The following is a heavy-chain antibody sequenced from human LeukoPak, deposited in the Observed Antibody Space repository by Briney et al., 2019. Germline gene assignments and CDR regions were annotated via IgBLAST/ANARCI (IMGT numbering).Heavy chain of an antibody. Sequence: SETLSLTCTVSGGSISSYYWSWIRQPAGKGLEWIGRIYTSGSTNYYPSLKSRVTMSVDTSKNQFSLKLSSVTAADTAVYYCAREGQQLVLDWFDPWGQGTLVTVSS. D-gene: IGHD6-13*01. J-gene: IGHJ5*02. V-gene: IGHV4-4*07. CDR3: AREGQQLVLDWFDP. CDR2: IYTSGST. CDR1: GGSISSYY.